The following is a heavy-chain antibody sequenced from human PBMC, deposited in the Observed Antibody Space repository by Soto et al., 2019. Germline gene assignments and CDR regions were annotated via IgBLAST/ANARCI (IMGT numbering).Heavy chain of an antibody. J-gene: IGHJ4*02. V-gene: IGHV3-21*01. D-gene: IGHD3-22*01. CDR1: GFTFSSYS. Sequence: PGGPLRLSCAASGFTFSSYSMNWVRQAPGKGLEWVSSISSSSSYIYYADSVKGRFTISRDNAKNSLYLQMNSLRAEDTAVYYSARGGPYYYDSSGYQAYWGQGTLVTVSS. CDR3: ARGGPYYYDSSGYQAY. CDR2: ISSSSSYI.